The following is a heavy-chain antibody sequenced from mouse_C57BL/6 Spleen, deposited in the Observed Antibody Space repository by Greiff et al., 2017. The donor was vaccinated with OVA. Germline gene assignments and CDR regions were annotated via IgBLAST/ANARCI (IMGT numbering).Heavy chain of an antibody. CDR3: ARGDLNYDVYFDY. Sequence: QVQLQQSGPELVKPGASVKISCKASGYAFSSSWMNWVKQRPGQGLEWIGRIYPGDGDTNYNGKFKGKATLTADKSSSTAYMQLSSLTSEDSAVYFCARGDLNYDVYFDYWGQGTTLTVSS. CDR2: IYPGDGDT. V-gene: IGHV1-82*01. J-gene: IGHJ2*01. CDR1: GYAFSSSW. D-gene: IGHD2-4*01.